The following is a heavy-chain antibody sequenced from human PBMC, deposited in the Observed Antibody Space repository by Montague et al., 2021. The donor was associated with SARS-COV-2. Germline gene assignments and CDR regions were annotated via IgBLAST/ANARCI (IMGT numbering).Heavy chain of an antibody. V-gene: IGHV4-4*07. CDR3: VRDGGNWYYFDY. Sequence: SETLSLTCSISGVSITRYYWSWVCQRAGEGLEWICHINASGSTNYSPSLKSRIRLSIDNPKNQFSLKLESLTAADTAVYYCVRDGGNWYYFDYWGQGALVTVSS. J-gene: IGHJ4*02. CDR2: INASGST. D-gene: IGHD3-16*01. CDR1: GVSITRYY.